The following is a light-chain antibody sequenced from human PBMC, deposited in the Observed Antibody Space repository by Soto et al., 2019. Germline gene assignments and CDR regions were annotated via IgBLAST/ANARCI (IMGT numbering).Light chain of an antibody. CDR3: QQCYSNPWT. V-gene: IGKV1-5*03. Sequence: MQMSQSRSTLYRSVGDSVTITGRASQTISSWLAWYQQKPGKAPKGLIYKASTLESGVPSRFSGSGSGTEFTLTISSLQPEDFASYYCQQCYSNPWTLGQGTKVDIK. J-gene: IGKJ1*01. CDR2: KAS. CDR1: QTISSW.